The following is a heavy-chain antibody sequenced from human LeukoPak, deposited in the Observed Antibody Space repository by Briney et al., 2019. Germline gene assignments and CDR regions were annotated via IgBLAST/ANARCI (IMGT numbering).Heavy chain of an antibody. D-gene: IGHD3-22*01. CDR1: GYTFTKYG. Sequence: GASVKVSCKTSGYTFTKYGISWVRQAPGQGPEWMGWISVYDGNTNYAQKLQDRLTLTTDTSTDTAHMELRSLRSDDTAVYYCVRARGDRSGYYRYWGQGTLVTLSS. V-gene: IGHV1-18*01. CDR2: ISVYDGNT. CDR3: VRARGDRSGYYRY. J-gene: IGHJ4*02.